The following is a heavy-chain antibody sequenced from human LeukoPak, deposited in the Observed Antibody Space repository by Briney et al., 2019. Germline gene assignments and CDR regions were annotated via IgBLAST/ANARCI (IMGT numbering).Heavy chain of an antibody. D-gene: IGHD5-24*01. CDR2: IKQDGSEK. Sequence: GGSLRHSCAASGFTFSSYWMSWVRQAPGKGLEWVATIKQDGSEKYYVGSVKGRFTISRDNAKNSLYLQMNNLRAEDTAVYYCVARDGGYGDYWGQGTLVTASS. J-gene: IGHJ4*02. CDR1: GFTFSSYW. V-gene: IGHV3-7*03. CDR3: VARDGGYGDY.